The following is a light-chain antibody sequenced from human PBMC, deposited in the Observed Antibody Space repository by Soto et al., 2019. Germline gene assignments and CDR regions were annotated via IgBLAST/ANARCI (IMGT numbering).Light chain of an antibody. CDR1: NIGSKS. V-gene: IGLV3-9*01. Sequence: SYELTQPLSVSVALGQTASITCGGNNIGSKSVHWYQQRPGQAPVLVIYRDSNRPSGIPERFSGSNSGNTATLTISRAQAGDGSDYYCQVWDSSLGVFGGGTKLTVL. CDR2: RDS. CDR3: QVWDSSLGV. J-gene: IGLJ2*01.